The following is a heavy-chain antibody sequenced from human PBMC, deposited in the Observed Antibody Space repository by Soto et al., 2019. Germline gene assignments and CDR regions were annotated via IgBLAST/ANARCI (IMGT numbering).Heavy chain of an antibody. CDR2: IKQDGNEK. D-gene: IGHD2-15*01. CDR1: GFTFSNYW. J-gene: IGHJ4*02. Sequence: GGTLRLSCAASGFTFSNYWMRWVRQAPGKGLEWVANIKQDGNEKYYVDFVKGRFTISRDNAKNSLFLQKNSVSAEDTTVYFRARDVDHSVVDTVLRPCDFWGQGTLVTVSS. CDR3: ARDVDHSVVDTVLRPCDF. V-gene: IGHV3-7*01.